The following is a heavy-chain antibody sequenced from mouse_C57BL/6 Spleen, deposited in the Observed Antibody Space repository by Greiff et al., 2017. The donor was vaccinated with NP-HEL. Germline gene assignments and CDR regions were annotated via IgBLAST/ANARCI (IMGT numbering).Heavy chain of an antibody. CDR1: GYTFTSYW. Sequence: VQLQESGAELVKPGASVKLSCKASGYTFTSYWMHWVKQRPGQGLEWIGMIHPNSGSTNYNEKFKSKATLTVDKSSSTAYMQLSSLTSEDSAVYYCAPYDYSFAYWGQGTLVTVSA. V-gene: IGHV1-64*01. CDR3: APYDYSFAY. D-gene: IGHD2-4*01. CDR2: IHPNSGST. J-gene: IGHJ3*01.